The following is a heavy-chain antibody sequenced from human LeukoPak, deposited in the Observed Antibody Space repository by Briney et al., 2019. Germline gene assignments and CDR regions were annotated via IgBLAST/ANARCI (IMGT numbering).Heavy chain of an antibody. CDR1: GFTFSNAW. D-gene: IGHD1-26*01. CDR2: ISYDGSNK. CDR3: AREGELGNYFDY. J-gene: IGHJ4*02. V-gene: IGHV3-30*03. Sequence: PGGSLRLSCAASGFTFSNAWMSWVRQAPGKGLEWVAVISYDGSNKYYADSVKGRFTISRDNSKNTLYLQMNSLRAEDTAVYYCAREGELGNYFDYWGQGTLVTVSS.